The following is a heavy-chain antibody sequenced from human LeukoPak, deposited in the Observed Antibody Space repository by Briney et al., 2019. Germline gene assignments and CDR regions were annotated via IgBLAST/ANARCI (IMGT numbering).Heavy chain of an antibody. J-gene: IGHJ4*02. CDR1: GFTFDDYA. V-gene: IGHV3-9*01. D-gene: IGHD6-19*01. CDR2: ISWNSGSI. CDR3: AKGSGWRLYRYYFDY. Sequence: GGSLRLSCAASGFTFDDYAMHWVRQAPGKGLGWVSGISWNSGSIGYADSVKGRFTISRDNAKNSLYLQMNSLRAEDTALYYCAKGSGWRLYRYYFDYWGQGTLVTVSS.